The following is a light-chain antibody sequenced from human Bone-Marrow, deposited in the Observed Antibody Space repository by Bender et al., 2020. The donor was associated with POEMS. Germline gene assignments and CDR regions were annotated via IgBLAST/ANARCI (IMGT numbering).Light chain of an antibody. CDR3: QSYDNSLGGWV. Sequence: QSALTQPASVSGSPGQSITISCTGSNSDLGSYNLVSWYQHHPGKAPKLLIYDVTKRPSGVSNRFSGSKSGKSASLTIFGLQAEDEGDYYCQSYDNSLGGWVFGGGTKLTVL. J-gene: IGLJ3*02. V-gene: IGLV2-23*02. CDR1: NSDLGSYNL. CDR2: DVT.